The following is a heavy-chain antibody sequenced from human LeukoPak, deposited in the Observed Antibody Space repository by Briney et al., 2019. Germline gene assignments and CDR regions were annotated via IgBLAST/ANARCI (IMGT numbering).Heavy chain of an antibody. Sequence: ASVKVSCKASGYTFTSYDINWVRQATGQGHEWMGWMNPNSGNTGYAQKFQGRVTITRDTSISTAYMELSSLRSEDTAVYYCARGGYQLLYPYYYYFMDVWGKGTTVTVSS. J-gene: IGHJ6*03. D-gene: IGHD2-2*02. CDR2: MNPNSGNT. CDR3: ARGGYQLLYPYYYYFMDV. V-gene: IGHV1-8*03. CDR1: GYTFTSYD.